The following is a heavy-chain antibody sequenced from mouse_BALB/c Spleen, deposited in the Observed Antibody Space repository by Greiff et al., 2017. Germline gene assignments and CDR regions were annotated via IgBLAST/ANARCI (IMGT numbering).Heavy chain of an antibody. Sequence: EVKLMESGGGLVQPGGSMKLSCVASGFTFSNYWMNWVRQSPEKGLEWVAEIRLKSNNYATHYAESVKGRFTISRDDSKSSVYLQMNNLRAEDTGIYYCTRQGDGYPFAYWGQGTLVTVSA. D-gene: IGHD2-3*01. CDR3: TRQGDGYPFAY. CDR1: GFTFSNYW. CDR2: IRLKSNNYAT. J-gene: IGHJ3*01. V-gene: IGHV6-6*02.